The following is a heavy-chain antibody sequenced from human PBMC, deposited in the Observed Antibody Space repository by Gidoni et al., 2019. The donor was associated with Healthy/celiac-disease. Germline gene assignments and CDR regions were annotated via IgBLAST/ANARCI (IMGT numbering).Heavy chain of an antibody. CDR1: GFTFSTYS. CDR3: ARDWDSSGWDNYYYYGMDV. D-gene: IGHD6-19*01. V-gene: IGHV3-48*02. CDR2: ISSSSSTI. Sequence: EVQLVESGGGLVQPGGSLRLSCAASGFTFSTYSMNWVRQAPGKGLEWVSYISSSSSTIYYADSVKGRFTISRDNAKNSLYLQMNSLRDEDTAVYYCARDWDSSGWDNYYYYGMDVWGQGTTVTVSS. J-gene: IGHJ6*02.